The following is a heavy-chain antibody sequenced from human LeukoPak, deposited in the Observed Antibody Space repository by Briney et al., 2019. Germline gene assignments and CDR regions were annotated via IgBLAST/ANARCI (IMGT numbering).Heavy chain of an antibody. D-gene: IGHD3-16*01. CDR3: ARGRLGANDY. J-gene: IGHJ4*02. V-gene: IGHV3-21*01. CDR1: GFTFSSYA. CDR2: ISSSSSYI. Sequence: GGSLRLSCAASGFTFSSYALNWVRQAPGKGLEWVSSISSSSSYIYYADSVKGRFTISRDNAKNSLYLQMNSLRAEDTAVYYCARGRLGANDYWGQGTLVTVSS.